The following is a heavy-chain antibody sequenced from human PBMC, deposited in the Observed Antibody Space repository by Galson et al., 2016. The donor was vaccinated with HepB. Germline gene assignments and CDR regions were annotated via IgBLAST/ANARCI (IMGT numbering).Heavy chain of an antibody. CDR3: ARGTGTGGYFDY. CDR1: GGTFSSYA. CDR2: INPSGGST. V-gene: IGHV1-46*01. Sequence: SVKVSCKASGGTFSSYAISWVRQAPGQGLEWMGIINPSGGSTSYAQKLQGRVTVTRDTSTSTVYMELSSLRSEDTAVYYCARGTGTGGYFDYWGQGTLVTVSS. D-gene: IGHD3/OR15-3a*01. J-gene: IGHJ4*02.